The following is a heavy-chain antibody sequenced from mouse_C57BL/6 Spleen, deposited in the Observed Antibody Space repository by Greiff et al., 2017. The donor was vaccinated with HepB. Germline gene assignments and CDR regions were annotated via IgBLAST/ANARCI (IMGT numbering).Heavy chain of an antibody. J-gene: IGHJ4*01. CDR2: IYTGSGST. CDR1: GYTFTSYW. Sequence: QVQLKQPGAELVKPGASVKMSCKASGYTFTSYWITWVKQRPGQGREWIGDIYTGSGSTNYNEKFKSKATLTVDTSSSTAYIQLSSLTSEDSAVYYCAISGITTVVATDYYAMDYWGQGTSVTVSA. CDR3: AISGITTVVATDYYAMDY. V-gene: IGHV1-55*01. D-gene: IGHD1-1*01.